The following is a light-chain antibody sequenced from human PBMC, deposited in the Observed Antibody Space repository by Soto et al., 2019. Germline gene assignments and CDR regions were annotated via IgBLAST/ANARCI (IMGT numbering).Light chain of an antibody. J-gene: IGLJ1*01. V-gene: IGLV2-14*01. Sequence: SALTHPASVSGSPGQSITISCTGTSSDVGYYDYVSWYQQHPGKAPKLMIYAVSSRPSGVSNRFSGSKSGNTASLTISGLQAEDEADYYCSSYTSSSTLGVFGTGTTVTVL. CDR2: AVS. CDR1: SSDVGYYDY. CDR3: SSYTSSSTLGV.